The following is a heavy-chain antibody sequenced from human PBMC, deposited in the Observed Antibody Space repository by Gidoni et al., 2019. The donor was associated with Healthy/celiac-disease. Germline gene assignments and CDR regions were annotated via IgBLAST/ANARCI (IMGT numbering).Heavy chain of an antibody. CDR2: SRGSGGST. CDR3: ANGGSCYY. J-gene: IGHJ4*02. V-gene: IGHV3-23*01. CDR1: GVTFSSYA. D-gene: IGHD2-15*01. Sequence: EVQLLESGGGWVQPGGSRRLSCADSGVTFSSYAMCWVRQSPGKALEWVSASRGSGGSTYYADSVKGRFTISRDNSKNTLYLQMNSLRAEDTALYYCANGGSCYYWGQGTLVTVSS.